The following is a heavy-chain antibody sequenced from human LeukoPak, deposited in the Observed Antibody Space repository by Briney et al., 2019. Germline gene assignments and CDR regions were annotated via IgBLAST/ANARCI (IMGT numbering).Heavy chain of an antibody. CDR2: IYPGDSDT. D-gene: IGHD2-15*01. CDR1: GYSFTSYW. CDR3: ARRVVVQLDAFDI. V-gene: IGHV5-51*01. Sequence: GESLKISCKGSGYSFTSYWIGWVRQMPGKGLEWMGIIYPGDSDTRYSPSFQGQVTISADKSISTAYLQWSSLKALDTAMYYCARRVVVQLDAFDIWGQGTMVTVSS. J-gene: IGHJ3*02.